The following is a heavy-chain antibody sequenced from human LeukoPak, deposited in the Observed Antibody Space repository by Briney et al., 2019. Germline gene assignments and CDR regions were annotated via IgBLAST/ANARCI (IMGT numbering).Heavy chain of an antibody. CDR2: ISYDGSNK. CDR3: ARVGYSSSWYDSLDY. CDR1: GFTFSNAY. V-gene: IGHV3-30-3*01. D-gene: IGHD6-13*01. Sequence: PGGSLRLSCAASGFTFSNAYMNWVRQAPGKGLEWVAVISYDGSNKYYADSVKGRFTISRDNSKNTLYLQMNSLRAEDTAVYYCARVGYSSSWYDSLDYWGQGTLVTVSS. J-gene: IGHJ4*02.